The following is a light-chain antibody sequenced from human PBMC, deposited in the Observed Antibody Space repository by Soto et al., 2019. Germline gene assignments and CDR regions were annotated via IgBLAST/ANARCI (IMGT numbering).Light chain of an antibody. CDR2: DVS. Sequence: QSVLTQPASASGSPGQSITISCTGSSSDVGGYNYVSWYQQHPGNAPKLMIYDVSNRPSGFSSRFSGSKSGTTAPLTISGLQAEKGADFSGRPEIGSSALGVFGSGTKLTVL. V-gene: IGLV2-14*01. J-gene: IGLJ1*01. CDR3: RPEIGSSALGV. CDR1: SSDVGGYNY.